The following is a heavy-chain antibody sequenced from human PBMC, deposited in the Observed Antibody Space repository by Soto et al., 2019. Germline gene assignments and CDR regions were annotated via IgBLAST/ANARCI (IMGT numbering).Heavy chain of an antibody. Sequence: ASVKVSCKASGYTFTSYDINWVRQVTGQGLEWMGWMNPNSGNTGYAQKFQGRVTMTRNTSISTAYMELSSLRSEDTAVYYCARVTMVRGVEVYYYYYMDVWGKGTTVTVSS. CDR3: ARVTMVRGVEVYYYYYMDV. CDR1: GYTFTSYD. J-gene: IGHJ6*03. D-gene: IGHD3-10*01. CDR2: MNPNSGNT. V-gene: IGHV1-8*01.